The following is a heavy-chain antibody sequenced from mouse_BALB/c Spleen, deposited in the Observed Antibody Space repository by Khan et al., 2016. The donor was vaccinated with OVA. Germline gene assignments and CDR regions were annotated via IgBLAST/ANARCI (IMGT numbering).Heavy chain of an antibody. CDR1: GYSITSGYA. D-gene: IGHD1-2*01. Sequence: VQLKESGPGLVKPSQSLSLTCTVTGYSITSGYAWNWIRQFPGNKLEWMGYISYSGVTSYSPSLQSRISITRDTSKNQFFLQLNSVTTEDTATDYCARGDYYGYYCDYWGKGTSFT. J-gene: IGHJ2*03. CDR2: ISYSGVT. CDR3: ARGDYYGYYCDY. V-gene: IGHV3-2*02.